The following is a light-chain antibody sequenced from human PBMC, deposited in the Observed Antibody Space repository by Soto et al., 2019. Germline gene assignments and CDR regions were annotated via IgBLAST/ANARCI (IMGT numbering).Light chain of an antibody. CDR2: DVT. Sequence: QSALTQPPSASGSPGQSVTISCTGTSTDIGAYNYVSWYQHHPGKAPKLMIFDVTKRPAGVPDRFSGSKSGNTASLTVSGLQADDEAAYYCAVWDESMTGWVFGGGTKLTVL. J-gene: IGLJ3*02. CDR1: STDIGAYNY. CDR3: AVWDESMTGWV. V-gene: IGLV2-8*01.